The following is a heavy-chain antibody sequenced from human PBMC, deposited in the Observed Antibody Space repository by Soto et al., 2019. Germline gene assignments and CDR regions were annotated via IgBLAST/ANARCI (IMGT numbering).Heavy chain of an antibody. D-gene: IGHD6-19*01. CDR3: ARRHLAVAVSPWFDP. Sequence: QVTLKESGPVLVKPTETLTLRCTVSGLSITDSEMGVSWIRQPPGQPLEWLAHIDSSGEKSYRTFLKSRLALSKDTAKIQIVLTMTNMDPADTATYYCARRHLAVAVSPWFDPWGQGIPVTVSS. J-gene: IGHJ5*02. CDR1: GLSITDSEMG. V-gene: IGHV2-26*01. CDR2: IDSSGEK.